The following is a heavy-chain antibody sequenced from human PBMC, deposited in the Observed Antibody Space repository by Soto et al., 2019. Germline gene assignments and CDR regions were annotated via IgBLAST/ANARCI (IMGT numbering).Heavy chain of an antibody. D-gene: IGHD6-6*01. Sequence: PSETLSLTCTVSGGSITSSSHYWGWIRQPPGKGLECIGNIYYDGNTYYNPSLQSRVTISLDTSKNQFSLRLNSVTAADTAVYYCARSSITPRLFMYPFDYWGQGTLVTVS. CDR1: GGSITSSSHY. V-gene: IGHV4-39*01. CDR3: ARSSITPRLFMYPFDY. CDR2: IYYDGNT. J-gene: IGHJ4*02.